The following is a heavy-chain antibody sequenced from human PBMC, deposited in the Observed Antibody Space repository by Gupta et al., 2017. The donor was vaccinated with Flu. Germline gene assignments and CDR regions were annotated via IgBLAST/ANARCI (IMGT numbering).Heavy chain of an antibody. CDR1: GFTFSSYG. D-gene: IGHD7-27*01. CDR3: AKKSLGWYFDL. CDR2: ISGSGGDT. J-gene: IGHJ2*01. V-gene: IGHV3-23*01. Sequence: EVQLLVSGGGFVQTGGSLRLSRPDSGFTFSSYGMSWVRQARGKGLEWVSSISGSGGDTYYADSVKDRHTISRDNSKNTLYVQMNSLRVEDTAVYYCAKKSLGWYFDLWGRGTLVTVSS.